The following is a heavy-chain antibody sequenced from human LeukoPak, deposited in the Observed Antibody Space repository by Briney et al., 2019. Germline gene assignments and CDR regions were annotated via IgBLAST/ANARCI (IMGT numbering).Heavy chain of an antibody. CDR2: IYYSGGA. CDR3: ARWKTSYSDGGRYYSPNYFDY. Sequence: SETLSLTCTVSNGSISPYFWSWIRQPPGKGLEWIAYIYYSGGAYYNPSLKSRVTISVDTSKNQFSLRLTSVTAADTAVYYCARWKTSYSDGGRYYSPNYFDYWGQGTLVTVSS. CDR1: NGSISPYF. V-gene: IGHV4-59*08. J-gene: IGHJ4*02. D-gene: IGHD3-22*01.